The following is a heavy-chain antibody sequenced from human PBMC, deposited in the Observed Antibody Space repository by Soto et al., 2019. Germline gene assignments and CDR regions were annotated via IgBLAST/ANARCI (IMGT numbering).Heavy chain of an antibody. CDR1: GDSINSRY. CDR2: IDYVGST. J-gene: IGHJ4*02. V-gene: IGHV4-59*11. D-gene: IGHD3-10*01. CDR3: VRQRGNYLDF. Sequence: PSETLSLTCSVSGDSINSRYWSWIRQPPGKGLEWIGYIDYVGSTNYAPSLQSRVTMPVDTSKNQVSLKLRYVTAADTAVYYCVRQRGNYLDFWGQGTLVTVSS.